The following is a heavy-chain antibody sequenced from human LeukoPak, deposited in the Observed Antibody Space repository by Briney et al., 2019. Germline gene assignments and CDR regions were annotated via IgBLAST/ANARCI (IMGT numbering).Heavy chain of an antibody. CDR2: IYYSGST. D-gene: IGHD4-23*01. Sequence: PSETLSLTCTVSGGSISSYYWSWIRQPPGKGLEWIGYIYYSGSTNYNPSLKSRVTISVDTSKNQFSLKLSSVAAADTAVYYCASYGGNSFDYWGQGTLVTVSS. J-gene: IGHJ4*02. CDR1: GGSISSYY. V-gene: IGHV4-59*01. CDR3: ASYGGNSFDY.